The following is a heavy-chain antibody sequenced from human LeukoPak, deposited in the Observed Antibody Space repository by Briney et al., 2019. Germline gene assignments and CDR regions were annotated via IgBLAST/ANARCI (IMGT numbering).Heavy chain of an antibody. D-gene: IGHD3-10*01. CDR3: ARDGWFGELGLWFDP. CDR2: INPSGGST. CDR1: GYTFTRSY. V-gene: IGHV1-46*03. J-gene: IGHJ5*02. Sequence: ASVKVSCKASGYTFTRSYMHWVRQAPGQGLEWMGIINPSGGSTSYAQKFQGRVTMTRDTSTSTVYMELSSLRSEDTAVYYCARDGWFGELGLWFDPWGQGTLVTVSS.